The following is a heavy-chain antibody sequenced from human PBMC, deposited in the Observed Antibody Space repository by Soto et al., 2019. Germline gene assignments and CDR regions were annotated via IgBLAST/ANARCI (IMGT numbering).Heavy chain of an antibody. J-gene: IGHJ4*02. Sequence: QVQLQESGPGLVKPSQTLSLTCSVSGGSISRGGYYWSWIRQHPGKGLEWIGYLYYTGSTSYNPSLKSRLTLSVDTSKNQFSLKLSSVTAADTAVYYCASFLGWPTYYFDYWGQGTLVTVSS. CDR1: GGSISRGGYY. CDR3: ASFLGWPTYYFDY. CDR2: LYYTGST. V-gene: IGHV4-31*03. D-gene: IGHD6-19*01.